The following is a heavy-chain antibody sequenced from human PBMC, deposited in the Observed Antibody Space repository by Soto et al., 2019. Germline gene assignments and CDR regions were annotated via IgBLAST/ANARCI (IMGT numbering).Heavy chain of an antibody. CDR3: AKGDRSWSYFDF. J-gene: IGHJ4*02. CDR2: ISGSGGGT. V-gene: IGHV3-23*01. D-gene: IGHD6-13*01. Sequence: EVQLLESGGGLVQPGGSLRLSCAASGFTFSSYAMSWVRQAPGKGLEWVSIISGSGGGTYYADSVKGRFTISRDNSNNTLYLQVNSLGAEDTAVYYWAKGDRSWSYFDFWGQGSLVTVSS. CDR1: GFTFSSYA.